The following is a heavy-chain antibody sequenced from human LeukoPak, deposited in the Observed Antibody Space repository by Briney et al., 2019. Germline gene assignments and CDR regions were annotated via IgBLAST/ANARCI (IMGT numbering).Heavy chain of an antibody. J-gene: IGHJ4*02. CDR2: ISWNSGSI. CDR3: ARDSSSWFYYFDY. CDR1: GFTFDDYA. V-gene: IGHV3-9*01. D-gene: IGHD6-13*01. Sequence: PGRSLRLSCAASGFTFDDYAMHWVRQAPGKGLEWVSGISWNSGSIGYADSVKGRFTISRDNSKNTLYLQMNSLRAEDTAVYYCARDSSSWFYYFDYWGQGTLVTVSS.